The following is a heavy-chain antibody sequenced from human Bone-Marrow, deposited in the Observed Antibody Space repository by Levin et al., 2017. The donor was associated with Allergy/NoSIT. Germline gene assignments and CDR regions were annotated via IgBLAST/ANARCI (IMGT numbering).Heavy chain of an antibody. J-gene: IGHJ3*02. V-gene: IGHV3-30*18. D-gene: IGHD6-6*01. CDR1: GFTFSSYG. Sequence: GGSLRLSCAASGFTFSSYGMHWVRQAPGKGLEWVAVISYDGSNKYYADSVKGRFTISRDNSKNTLYLQMNSLRAEDTAVYYCAKARVAARSIWGQGTMVTVSS. CDR3: AKARVAARSI. CDR2: ISYDGSNK.